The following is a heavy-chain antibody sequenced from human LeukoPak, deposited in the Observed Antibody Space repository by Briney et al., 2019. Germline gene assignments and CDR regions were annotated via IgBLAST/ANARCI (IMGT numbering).Heavy chain of an antibody. CDR2: ISYSGST. Sequence: SETLSLTCTVSGGSISSYYWSWIRQPPGKGLEWIGYISYSGSTNYNPSLKSRVTISVGTSKKQFSLKLTSVTAADTAVYHCARAIQGTARSIYDYYYMDGWGKGTTVTVSS. CDR1: GGSISSYY. CDR3: ARAIQGTARSIYDYYYMDG. V-gene: IGHV4-59*01. J-gene: IGHJ6*03. D-gene: IGHD6-6*01.